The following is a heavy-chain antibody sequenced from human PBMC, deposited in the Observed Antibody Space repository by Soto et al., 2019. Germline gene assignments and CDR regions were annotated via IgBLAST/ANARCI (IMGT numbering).Heavy chain of an antibody. V-gene: IGHV3-64*01. CDR3: ARGHSLREQQLVPGYYYGMDV. J-gene: IGHJ6*02. CDR2: ISSNGGST. Sequence: GGSLRLSCAASGFTFSSYAMHWVRQAPGKGLEYVSAISSNGGSTYYANSVKGRFTISRDNSKNTLYLQMGSLRAEDMAVYYCARGHSLREQQLVPGYYYGMDVWGQGTTVTVSS. CDR1: GFTFSSYA. D-gene: IGHD6-13*01.